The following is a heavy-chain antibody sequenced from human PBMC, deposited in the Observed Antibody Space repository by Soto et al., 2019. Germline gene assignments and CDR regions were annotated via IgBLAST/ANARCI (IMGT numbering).Heavy chain of an antibody. Sequence: SETLSLTCGVYGGSLRNYYWIWVRRPPGKGLEWTGEVNHSGEATYNPSLQSRVAICLDTTNNHFSLKMTSVTAADTAIYFCARAERCPRSRCDSWGQGSQVAVSS. CDR3: ARAERCPRSRCDS. D-gene: IGHD2-15*01. V-gene: IGHV4-34*01. CDR1: GGSLRNYY. CDR2: VNHSGEA. J-gene: IGHJ5*01.